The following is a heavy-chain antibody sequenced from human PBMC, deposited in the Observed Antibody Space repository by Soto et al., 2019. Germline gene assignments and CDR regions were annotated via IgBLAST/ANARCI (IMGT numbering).Heavy chain of an antibody. CDR3: AKLGGVAAGTGYFDY. Sequence: EVQLLESGGGLVQPGGSLRLSCAASGFTFSSYAMSWVRQAPGKGLEWVSAISGSGITTYYADSVKGRFTISRDNSKNTLYLQMNSLRAEDTAVYYCAKLGGVAAGTGYFDYWGQGTLVTVSS. CDR2: ISGSGITT. V-gene: IGHV3-23*01. CDR1: GFTFSSYA. J-gene: IGHJ4*02. D-gene: IGHD6-13*01.